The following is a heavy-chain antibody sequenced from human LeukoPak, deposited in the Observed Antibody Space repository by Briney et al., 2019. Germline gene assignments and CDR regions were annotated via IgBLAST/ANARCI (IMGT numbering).Heavy chain of an antibody. CDR2: IWYDGSNK. J-gene: IGHJ5*02. CDR3: AKDLRYSSSWYGSWFDP. CDR1: GFTFSSYG. D-gene: IGHD6-13*01. Sequence: GGSLRLSCAASGFTFSSYGMHWARQAPGKGLEWVAVIWYDGSNKYCADSVKGRFTISRDNSKNTLYLQMNSLRAEDTAVYYCAKDLRYSSSWYGSWFDPWGQGTLVTVSS. V-gene: IGHV3-33*06.